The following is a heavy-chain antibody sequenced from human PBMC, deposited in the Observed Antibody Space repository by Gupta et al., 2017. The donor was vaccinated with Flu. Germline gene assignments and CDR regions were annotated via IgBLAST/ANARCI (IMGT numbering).Heavy chain of an antibody. CDR1: GFSSGSHA. J-gene: IGHJ2*01. CDR3: AKCSGASCNSVGYFDV. Sequence: EVQLLESGGGLVQPGGSLTLPCAVSGFSSGSHAVGWVCRPPGKGLEWISGISGKDGSTYYRDSVKGRFTISRDNSKNTLYLQMNSLGAEDTAIYYCAKCSGASCNSVGYFDVWGRGTLVTVFS. CDR2: ISGKDGST. V-gene: IGHV3-23*01. D-gene: IGHD2-15*01.